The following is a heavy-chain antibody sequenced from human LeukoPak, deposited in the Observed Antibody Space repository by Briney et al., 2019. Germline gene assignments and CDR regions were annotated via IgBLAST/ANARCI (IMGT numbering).Heavy chain of an antibody. CDR1: GYTFTSYY. V-gene: IGHV1-46*01. Sequence: EASVKVSCKASGYTFTSYYMHWVRQAPGQGLEWMGIINPSGGSTSYAQKFQGRVTMTRDTSTSTVYMELSSLRSEDTAVYYCAKDIGFGGPYDYWGQGTLVTVSS. J-gene: IGHJ4*02. CDR2: INPSGGST. CDR3: AKDIGFGGPYDY. D-gene: IGHD3-10*01.